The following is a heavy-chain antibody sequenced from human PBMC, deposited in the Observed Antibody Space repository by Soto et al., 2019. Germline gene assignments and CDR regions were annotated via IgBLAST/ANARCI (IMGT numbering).Heavy chain of an antibody. V-gene: IGHV4-4*02. D-gene: IGHD6-19*01. CDR3: ARDRLAVAGTGYYFDY. J-gene: IGHJ4*02. Sequence: SETLSLTCAVSSGSISSSNWWSWVRQPPGKGLEWIGEIYHSGSTNYNPSLKSRVTISVVKSKNQFSLKLSSVTAADTAVYYCARDRLAVAGTGYYFDYWGQGTLVTVSS. CDR1: SGSISSSNW. CDR2: IYHSGST.